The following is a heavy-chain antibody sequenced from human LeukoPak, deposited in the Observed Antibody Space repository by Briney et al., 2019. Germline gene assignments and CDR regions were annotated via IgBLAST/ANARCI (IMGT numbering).Heavy chain of an antibody. CDR3: ARDSVGSGSYYYYYYGMDV. J-gene: IGHJ6*02. CDR2: IYYSGST. D-gene: IGHD3-10*01. CDR1: GGSISSYY. V-gene: IGHV4-59*01. Sequence: SETLSLTCTVSGGSISSYYWSWIRQPPGKGLEWIGYIYYSGSTNYNPSLKSRVTISVDTSKNQFSLKLGSVTAADTAVYYCARDSVGSGSYYYYYYGMDVWGQGTTVTVSS.